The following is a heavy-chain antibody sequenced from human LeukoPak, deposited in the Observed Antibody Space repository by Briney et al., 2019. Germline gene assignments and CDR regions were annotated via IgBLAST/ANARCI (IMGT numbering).Heavy chain of an antibody. Sequence: PSETLSLTCAVSGYSISSGYYWGWIRQPPGKGLEWIGSIYHSGSTNYNPSLKSRVTISVDTSKNQFSLKLSSVTAADTAVYYCARGPPRDYYDSSGYRGHYFDYWGQGTLVTVSS. D-gene: IGHD3-22*01. V-gene: IGHV4-38-2*01. CDR2: IYHSGST. J-gene: IGHJ4*02. CDR3: ARGPPRDYYDSSGYRGHYFDY. CDR1: GYSISSGYY.